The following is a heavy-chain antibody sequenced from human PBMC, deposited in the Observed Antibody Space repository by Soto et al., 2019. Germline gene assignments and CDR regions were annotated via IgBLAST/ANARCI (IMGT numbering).Heavy chain of an antibody. Sequence: RXSVKVSCKASGYTFTNYYIDWVRQAPGQGLEWMGIINPNGGSTTYVQKFQGRVTMTRDTSTSTVYMELSSLRSEDTAVYYCARAAWTTVTNPLNPVYDVWGQGTMVPVSS. CDR1: GYTFTNYY. CDR2: INPNGGST. V-gene: IGHV1-46*03. J-gene: IGHJ3*01. D-gene: IGHD4-4*01. CDR3: ARAAWTTVTNPLNPVYDV.